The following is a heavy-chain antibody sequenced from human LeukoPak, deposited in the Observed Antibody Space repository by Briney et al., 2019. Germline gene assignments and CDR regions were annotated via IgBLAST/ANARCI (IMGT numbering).Heavy chain of an antibody. CDR3: ARFWSGYLPDY. V-gene: IGHV1-18*01. D-gene: IGHD3-3*01. CDR1: GYSFTTYC. J-gene: IGHJ4*02. CDR2: ISTDNGDT. Sequence: ASVRVSCKPSGYSFTTYCIGWVRQAPGQGLEYMGLISTDNGDTNYAPNFQGRVDMTTDTSTSTDYMELRSMRSDDTAVYYCARFWSGYLPDYWGQGTLVTVSS.